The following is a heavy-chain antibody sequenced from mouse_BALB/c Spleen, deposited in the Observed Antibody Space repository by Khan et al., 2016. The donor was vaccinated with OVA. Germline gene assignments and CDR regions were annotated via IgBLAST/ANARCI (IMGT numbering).Heavy chain of an antibody. V-gene: IGHV1S81*02. J-gene: IGHJ3*01. Sequence: QIQLVQSGAELVKPGASVKLSCKASGYTFNSYYMYWVKQRPGQGLEWIGEINPNNGVANFNEKFKNKATLTVDKSSNTAFMQLSSLTSEDSAVYYCTRSGYGSFAYWGQGTLVTVSA. CDR3: TRSGYGSFAY. CDR1: GYTFNSYY. CDR2: INPNNGVA. D-gene: IGHD2-2*01.